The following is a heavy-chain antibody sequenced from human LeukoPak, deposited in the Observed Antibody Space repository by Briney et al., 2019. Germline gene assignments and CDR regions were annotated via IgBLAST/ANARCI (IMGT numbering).Heavy chain of an antibody. V-gene: IGHV3-33*01. J-gene: IGHJ1*01. D-gene: IGHD3-9*01. Sequence: PGGSLRLSCAASGFTFSSYGMHCVRQAPGKGLEWVAVIWYDGSNKYYADSVKGRFTISRDNSKNTLYLQMNSLRAEDTAVYYCAREDLSFLTDRYFQHWGQGTLVTVSS. CDR1: GFTFSSYG. CDR3: AREDLSFLTDRYFQH. CDR2: IWYDGSNK.